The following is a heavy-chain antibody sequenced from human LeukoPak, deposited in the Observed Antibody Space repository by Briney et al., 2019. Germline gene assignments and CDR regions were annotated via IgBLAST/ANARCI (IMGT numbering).Heavy chain of an antibody. CDR3: ARDRSTVTGWFDP. D-gene: IGHD4-11*01. V-gene: IGHV3-33*01. CDR1: GFTFSSYG. Sequence: GGSLRLSCAASGFTFSSYGMHWVRQAPGKGLEWVAVIWYDGSNKYYADSVKGRFIISRDNFKNTLYLQMNSLRAEDTAVYYCARDRSTVTGWFDPWGQGTLVTVSS. J-gene: IGHJ5*02. CDR2: IWYDGSNK.